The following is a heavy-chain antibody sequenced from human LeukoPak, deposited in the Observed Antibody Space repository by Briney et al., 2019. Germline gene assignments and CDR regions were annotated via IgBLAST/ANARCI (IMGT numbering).Heavy chain of an antibody. CDR3: AKGHYSGSYLYLDY. Sequence: GGSLRLSCAASGFAFSSYAMSWVRQAPGKGLEWVSAISGGGGSTYYADSVKGRFTISRDNSKNTLYLQMNSLRAEDTAVYYCAKGHYSGSYLYLDYWGQGTLVTVSS. D-gene: IGHD1-26*01. V-gene: IGHV3-23*01. CDR1: GFAFSSYA. J-gene: IGHJ4*02. CDR2: ISGGGGST.